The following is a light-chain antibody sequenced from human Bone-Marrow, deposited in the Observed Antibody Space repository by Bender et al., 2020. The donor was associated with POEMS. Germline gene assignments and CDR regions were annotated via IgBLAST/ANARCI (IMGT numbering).Light chain of an antibody. CDR1: NSNIGTNA. J-gene: IGLJ3*02. CDR3: AAWEADLSGGV. V-gene: IGLV1-44*01. Sequence: QSVLTQPPSASGTLGQRVTISCSGSNSNIGTNAVNWYQQFPGTAPPLLTYSDNQRPSGVPDRFYAFKSGTSASLAISRLRSEDEADYYCAAWEADLSGGVFGGGTKLTVL. CDR2: SDN.